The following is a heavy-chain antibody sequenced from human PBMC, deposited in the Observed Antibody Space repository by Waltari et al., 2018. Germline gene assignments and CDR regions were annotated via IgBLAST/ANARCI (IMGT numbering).Heavy chain of an antibody. Sequence: QLQLQESGPGLVKPSETLSLTCTVSCGSISSSSYYWGWIRQPPGKGMEWIGSIYYSGSSTSTPPLTTRLTLSLATPKPPFSLKLRSVTAADTSVYYCASAKVVVDDFDIWGQGPMVTVAS. D-gene: IGHD3-22*01. CDR3: ASAKVVVDDFDI. J-gene: IGHJ3*02. CDR1: CGSISSSSYY. CDR2: IYYSGSS. V-gene: IGHV4-39*07.